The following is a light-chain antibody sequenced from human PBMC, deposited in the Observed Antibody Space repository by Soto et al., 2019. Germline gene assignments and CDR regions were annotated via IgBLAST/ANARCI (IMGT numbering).Light chain of an antibody. CDR2: AAS. J-gene: IGKJ5*01. CDR3: QQSYSTPIT. Sequence: DIPMTQSPSSVSASVGDRVTIPCRASKSISSYLNWYQQKPGKAPKLLIYAASSLQSGVPSRFSGSGSGTDFTLTISSLQPEDFATYYCQQSYSTPITFGQGTRLEIK. CDR1: KSISSY. V-gene: IGKV1-39*01.